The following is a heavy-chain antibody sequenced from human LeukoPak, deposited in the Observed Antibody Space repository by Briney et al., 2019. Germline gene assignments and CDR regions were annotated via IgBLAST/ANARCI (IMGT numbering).Heavy chain of an antibody. Sequence: GASVKVSCKTSGYTFTSYDINWVRQATGQGLEWMGWMNPNSGNTGYAQKFQGRVTMTRDTSISTAYMELSSLRSEDTAVHYCARCNITVAGIQTYNWFDPWGQGTLVTVSS. CDR2: MNPNSGNT. CDR1: GYTFTSYD. D-gene: IGHD6-19*01. V-gene: IGHV1-8*01. J-gene: IGHJ5*02. CDR3: ARCNITVAGIQTYNWFDP.